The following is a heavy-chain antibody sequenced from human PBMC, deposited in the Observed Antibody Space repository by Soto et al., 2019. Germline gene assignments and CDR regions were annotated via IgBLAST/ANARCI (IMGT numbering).Heavy chain of an antibody. V-gene: IGHV4-31*11. CDR1: GDSISSGGYY. CDR3: VSTYYTATSGPFDY. Sequence: SETLSLTCAVSGDSISSGGYYWSWIRHHPGTGLEWIGYIYYSGTTYYNPSLESRVTISADMSENQFSLKVNSVTVADTAVYYCVSTYYTATSGPFDYWGQGTLVTVSS. CDR2: IYYSGTT. J-gene: IGHJ4*02. D-gene: IGHD3-22*01.